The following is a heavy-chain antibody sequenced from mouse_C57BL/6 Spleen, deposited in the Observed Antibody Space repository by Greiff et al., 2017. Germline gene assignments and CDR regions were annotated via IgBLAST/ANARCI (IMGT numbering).Heavy chain of an antibody. Sequence: EVQLQQSGPELVKPGASVKMSCKASGYTFTDYNMHWVKQSHGKSLEWIGYINPNNGGTSYNQKFKGKATLTVNKSSSTAYMELRSLTSEDSAVYYCARREDLRTPFDYWGQGTTLTVSS. CDR2: INPNNGGT. V-gene: IGHV1-22*01. CDR3: ARREDLRTPFDY. CDR1: GYTFTDYN. J-gene: IGHJ2*01.